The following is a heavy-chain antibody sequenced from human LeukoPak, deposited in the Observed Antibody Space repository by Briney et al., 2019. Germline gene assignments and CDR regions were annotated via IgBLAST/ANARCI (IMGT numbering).Heavy chain of an antibody. CDR3: ASDSSSGGYDAFDI. J-gene: IGHJ3*02. Sequence: GGSLRLSCAASGFTFSSYSMNWVRQAPGKGLEWVSSISSSSYIYYADSVKGRFTISRDNAKNSLYLQMNSLRAEDTAVYYCASDSSSGGYDAFDIWGQGTMVTVSS. V-gene: IGHV3-21*01. CDR2: ISSSSYI. CDR1: GFTFSSYS. D-gene: IGHD6-6*01.